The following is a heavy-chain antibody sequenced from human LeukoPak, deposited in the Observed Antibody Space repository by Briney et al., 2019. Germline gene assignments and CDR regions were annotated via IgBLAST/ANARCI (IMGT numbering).Heavy chain of an antibody. V-gene: IGHV1-2*02. CDR1: GYSFTGYY. Sequence: ASVKVSCKASGYSFTGYYMHWVRQAPGQGLEWMGWINPNSGGTKYAQKFQGRVTMTRDTSISTAYMELSRLRSDDTAVYYCTKTSPLTYSSGYYEENWFDPWGQGTLVTVSS. J-gene: IGHJ5*02. D-gene: IGHD6-19*01. CDR3: TKTSPLTYSSGYYEENWFDP. CDR2: INPNSGGT.